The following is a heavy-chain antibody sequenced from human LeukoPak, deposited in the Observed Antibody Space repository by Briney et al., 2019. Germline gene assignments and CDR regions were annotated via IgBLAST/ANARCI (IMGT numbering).Heavy chain of an antibody. Sequence: SETLSLTCTVSGGSISSGSYYWSWIRQPAGKGLEWIGRIYTSGSTNYNPSLKSRVTISVDTSKNQFSLKLSSVTAADTAVYDCARQEYQLLDAFDIWGQGTMVTVSS. CDR1: GGSISSGSYY. D-gene: IGHD2-2*01. CDR2: IYTSGST. CDR3: ARQEYQLLDAFDI. J-gene: IGHJ3*02. V-gene: IGHV4-61*02.